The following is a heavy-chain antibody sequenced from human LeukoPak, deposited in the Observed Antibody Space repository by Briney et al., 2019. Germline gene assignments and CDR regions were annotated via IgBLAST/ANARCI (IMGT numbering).Heavy chain of an antibody. Sequence: ASVKVSCKASGYTFTNNGISWVRQAPGQGLEWMGWISAYNGNTNYAQKLQGRVTMTTDTSTSTAYMELRSLRSDDTAVYYCARVCRYYYGSGSYPNYFDYWGQGTLVTVSS. D-gene: IGHD3-10*01. CDR1: GYTFTNNG. CDR3: ARVCRYYYGSGSYPNYFDY. V-gene: IGHV1-18*01. CDR2: ISAYNGNT. J-gene: IGHJ4*02.